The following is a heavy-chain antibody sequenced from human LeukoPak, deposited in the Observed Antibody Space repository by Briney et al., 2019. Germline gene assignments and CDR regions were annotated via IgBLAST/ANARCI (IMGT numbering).Heavy chain of an antibody. V-gene: IGHV4-34*01. CDR2: INHSGST. CDR1: GGSITTSDNY. J-gene: IGHJ6*03. D-gene: IGHD3-10*01. Sequence: SETLSLTCIVSGGSITTSDNYWSWIRQPPEKGLEWIGEINHSGSTKYNPSLESRVTISLDTSKNQFSLKLSSVTAADTAVYYCARFGANYYMDVWGNGTTVSISS. CDR3: ARFGANYYMDV.